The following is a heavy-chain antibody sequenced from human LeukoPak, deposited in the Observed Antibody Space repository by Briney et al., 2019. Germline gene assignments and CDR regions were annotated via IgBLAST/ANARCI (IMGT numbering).Heavy chain of an antibody. CDR3: ARHRSKWLQSSFDY. CDR1: GDSISSGDYY. CDR2: ISSSGST. Sequence: PSQTLSLTCTVSGDSISSGDYYWSWIRQPAGKGLEWIGRISSSGSTNYNPSLKSRVTISVDTSKNQFSLKLNSVTAADTAVYYCARHRSKWLQSSFDYWGQGTLVTVSS. V-gene: IGHV4-61*02. D-gene: IGHD5-24*01. J-gene: IGHJ4*02.